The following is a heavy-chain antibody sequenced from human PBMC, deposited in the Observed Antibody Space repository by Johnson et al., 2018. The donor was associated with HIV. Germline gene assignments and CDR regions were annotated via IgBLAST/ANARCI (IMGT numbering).Heavy chain of an antibody. Sequence: VLLLESGGGVVQPGRSLRLSCAASGFTFSSYAMHWVRQAPGKGLEWVAVISYDGSNKYYADSVKGRFTISRDNSKNTLYLQMNSLRAEDTAVYYCAREFGPWWEPNAAFDIWGQGTMVTVSS. V-gene: IGHV3-30*04. CDR2: ISYDGSNK. J-gene: IGHJ3*02. CDR3: AREFGPWWEPNAAFDI. D-gene: IGHD1-26*01. CDR1: GFTFSSYA.